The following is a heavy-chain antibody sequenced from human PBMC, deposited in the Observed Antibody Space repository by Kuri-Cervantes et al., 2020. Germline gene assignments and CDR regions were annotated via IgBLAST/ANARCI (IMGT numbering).Heavy chain of an antibody. J-gene: IGHJ6*02. CDR1: GFTFDDYT. D-gene: IGHD3-9*01. V-gene: IGHV3-23*01. CDR2: ISGSGGST. Sequence: GGSLRLSCAASGFTFDDYTMHWVRQAPGKGLEWVSAISGSGGSTYYADSVKGRFTISRDNSKNTLYLQMNSLRAEDTAVYYCAKDKGLIGYFDWLPTTNYYGMDVWGQGTTVTVSS. CDR3: AKDKGLIGYFDWLPTTNYYGMDV.